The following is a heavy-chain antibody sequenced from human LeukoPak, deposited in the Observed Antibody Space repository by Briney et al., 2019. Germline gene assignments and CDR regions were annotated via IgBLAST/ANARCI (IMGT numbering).Heavy chain of an antibody. CDR3: ARDLDSGAAAHRGGFDY. V-gene: IGHV3-7*01. Sequence: GGSLRLSCAASGFTLSSYWMSWVRQAPGKGLEWVAKIKQDGSEKYYVDSVKGRFTISRDNAKNSLYLQTNSLRAEDTAVYYCARDLDSGAAAHRGGFDYWGQGTLITVSS. J-gene: IGHJ4*02. CDR1: GFTLSSYW. CDR2: IKQDGSEK. D-gene: IGHD2-15*01.